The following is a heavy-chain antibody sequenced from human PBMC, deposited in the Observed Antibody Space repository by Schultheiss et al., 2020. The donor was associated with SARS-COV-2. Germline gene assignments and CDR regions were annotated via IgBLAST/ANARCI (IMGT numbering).Heavy chain of an antibody. CDR1: GFTFSSFG. CDR3: ARASGSFDY. CDR2: INHDGSGE. D-gene: IGHD6-19*01. V-gene: IGHV3-7*01. J-gene: IGHJ4*02. Sequence: GGSLRLSCGASGFTFSSFGMSWVRQAPGKGLDWVATINHDGSGEYYVDSVRGRFTISRDNAQNSLYLQMNSLRAEDTAVYYCARASGSFDYWGQGTLVTVSS.